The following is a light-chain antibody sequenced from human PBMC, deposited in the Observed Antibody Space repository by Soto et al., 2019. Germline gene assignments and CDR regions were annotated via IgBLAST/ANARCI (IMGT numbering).Light chain of an antibody. V-gene: IGLV3-25*03. CDR1: ALPNQY. Sequence: SYELTQPPSVSVSPGHTARITCSGDALPNQYAYWYQQKPGQAPLLVIYKDSERPSGIPERFSGSSSGTTVTLTISGVQAVDEADYYCQSADSSGTHVVFGGGTKLTVL. J-gene: IGLJ2*01. CDR3: QSADSSGTHVV. CDR2: KDS.